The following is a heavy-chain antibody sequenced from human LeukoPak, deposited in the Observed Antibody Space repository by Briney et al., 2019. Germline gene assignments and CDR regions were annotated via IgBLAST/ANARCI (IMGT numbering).Heavy chain of an antibody. D-gene: IGHD3-10*01. CDR1: GYTFTSYA. J-gene: IGHJ4*02. V-gene: IGHV1-3*01. CDR3: ARVFTMVRGVITHFDY. Sequence: ASVKVSRKASGYTFTSYAMHWVRQAPGQRLEWMGWINAGNGNTKYSQKFQGRVTITRDTSASTAYMELSSLRSEDTAVYYCARVFTMVRGVITHFDYWGQGTLVTVSS. CDR2: INAGNGNT.